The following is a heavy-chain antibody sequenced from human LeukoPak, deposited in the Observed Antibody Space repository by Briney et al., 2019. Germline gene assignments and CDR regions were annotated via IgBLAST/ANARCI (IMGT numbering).Heavy chain of an antibody. CDR3: AKGSADSWHHY. D-gene: IGHD2-15*01. V-gene: IGHV3-23*01. J-gene: IGHJ4*02. Sequence: GGSLTLSCPASGCTFDDYAMHWVRPAPAKGLEWVSAISGSGGSTYYADYVKGRFTISRDNSKITLYLQMNSLRAEDTAVYYCAKGSADSWHHYWGQGNLVTVSS. CDR2: ISGSGGST. CDR1: GCTFDDYA.